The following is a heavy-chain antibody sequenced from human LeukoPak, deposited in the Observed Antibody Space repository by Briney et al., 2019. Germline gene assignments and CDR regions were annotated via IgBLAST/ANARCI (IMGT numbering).Heavy chain of an antibody. CDR3: AKGRGSNYPYYFDY. J-gene: IGHJ4*02. CDR2: ISDSGGST. V-gene: IGHV3-23*01. Sequence: GGSLRLSCAASGFTFSNYAMSWVRQAPGKGLEWVSAISDSGGSTYYADSVKGRFTISRDNSKNTLYLQMNSLRAEDTAVYYCAKGRGSNYPYYFDYWGQGTLVTVSS. D-gene: IGHD4-11*01. CDR1: GFTFSNYA.